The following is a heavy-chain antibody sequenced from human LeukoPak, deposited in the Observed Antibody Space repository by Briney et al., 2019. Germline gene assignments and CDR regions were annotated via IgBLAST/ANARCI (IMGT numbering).Heavy chain of an antibody. CDR2: IYYSGST. CDR3: ARAFRDGYNLYYFDY. Sequence: SETLSLTYTVSGGSISSYYWSWIRQPPGKGLEWIGYIYYSGSTNYNPSLKSRVTISVDTSKNQFSLKLSSVPAADTAVYYCARAFRDGYNLYYFDYWGQGTLVTVSS. V-gene: IGHV4-59*01. CDR1: GGSISSYY. J-gene: IGHJ4*02. D-gene: IGHD5-24*01.